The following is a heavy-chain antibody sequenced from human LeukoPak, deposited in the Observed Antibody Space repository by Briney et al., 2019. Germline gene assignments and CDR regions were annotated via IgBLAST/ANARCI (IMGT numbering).Heavy chain of an antibody. CDR3: ARGWVVRGARGAFDI. CDR2: IYYSGST. CDR1: GGSISSYY. D-gene: IGHD3-10*01. V-gene: IGHV4-59*01. J-gene: IGHJ3*02. Sequence: SETLSLTCTVSGGSISSYYWSWIRQPPGKGLEWIGYIYYSGSTNYNPSLTSRVTISVDTSKNQFSLKLSSVTAADTAVYYCARGWVVRGARGAFDIWGQGTMVTVSS.